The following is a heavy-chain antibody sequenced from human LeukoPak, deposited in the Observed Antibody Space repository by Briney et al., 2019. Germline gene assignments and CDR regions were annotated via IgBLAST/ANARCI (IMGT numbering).Heavy chain of an antibody. CDR3: ARLSTVTTSFDY. J-gene: IGHJ4*02. V-gene: IGHV4-38-2*02. D-gene: IGHD4-17*01. Sequence: SETLSLTCTVSGYSITSGYYWGWIRQPPGKGLEWIGSIYHSGTTHYNPSLKSRLTISVDTSKNQFSLRLSSVTAADTAVYYCARLSTVTTSFDYWGQGTLVTVSS. CDR1: GYSITSGYY. CDR2: IYHSGTT.